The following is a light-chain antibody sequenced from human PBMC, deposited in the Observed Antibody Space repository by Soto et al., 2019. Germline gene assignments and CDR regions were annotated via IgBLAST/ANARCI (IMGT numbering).Light chain of an antibody. Sequence: EIVMTQSPVTLSVSPGERATLSCRASQSVSSNVAWYQQKPGQAPTLLIYGASARATGIPARFSGSGSGTEFTLTISSLQSEDFAVYYCQHYNNWPFTFGQGTKLEIK. CDR3: QHYNNWPFT. CDR2: GAS. CDR1: QSVSSN. V-gene: IGKV3-15*01. J-gene: IGKJ2*01.